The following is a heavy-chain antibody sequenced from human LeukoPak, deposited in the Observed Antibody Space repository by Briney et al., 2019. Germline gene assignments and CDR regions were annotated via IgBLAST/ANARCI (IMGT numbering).Heavy chain of an antibody. Sequence: GGSLRLSCTASGFTFSNFWMGWVRQAPGKGLEWVANIKQDETEKFYLGSVKGRFTISRDNAKNSLYLQMNSLRAEDTALYYCARGKPVTGTPDYYSYGMDVWGQGTMVTVSS. V-gene: IGHV3-7*03. CDR3: ARGKPVTGTPDYYSYGMDV. CDR1: GFTFSNFW. D-gene: IGHD1-20*01. CDR2: IKQDETEK. J-gene: IGHJ6*02.